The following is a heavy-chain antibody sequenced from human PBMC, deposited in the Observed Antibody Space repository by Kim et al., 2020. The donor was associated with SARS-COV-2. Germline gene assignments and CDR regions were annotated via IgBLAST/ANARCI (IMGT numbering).Heavy chain of an antibody. V-gene: IGHV3-30*04. Sequence: GGSLRLSCAASGFTFSSYAMHWVRQAPGKGLEWVAVISYDGSNKYYADSVKGRFTISRDNSKNTLYLQMNSLRAEDTAVYYCARPNKVVVVAAAFDIWG. J-gene: IGHJ3*02. CDR2: ISYDGSNK. CDR3: ARPNKVVVVAAAFDI. D-gene: IGHD2-15*01. CDR1: GFTFSSYA.